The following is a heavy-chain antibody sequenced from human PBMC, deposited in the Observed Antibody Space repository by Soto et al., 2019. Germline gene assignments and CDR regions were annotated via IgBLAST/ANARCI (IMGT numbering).Heavy chain of an antibody. V-gene: IGHV3-7*01. Sequence: GGSLRLSCAASGFTFSSYWMSWVRQAPGKGLEWVANIKQDGSEKYYVDSVKGRFTISRDNAKNSLYLQMNSLRAEDTAVYYCARDPRDYCSGGSCYEPGDYWGQGTLVTVSS. J-gene: IGHJ4*02. CDR2: IKQDGSEK. D-gene: IGHD2-15*01. CDR1: GFTFSSYW. CDR3: ARDPRDYCSGGSCYEPGDY.